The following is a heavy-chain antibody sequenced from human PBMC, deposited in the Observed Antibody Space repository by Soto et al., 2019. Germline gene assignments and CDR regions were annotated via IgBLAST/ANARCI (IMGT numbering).Heavy chain of an antibody. D-gene: IGHD3-3*01. CDR3: ERDWSGY. CDR2: ISADNGNT. V-gene: IGHV1-18*01. Sequence: QVQLVQSGAEVKEPGASVKVSCKASGYTFTTYGISWVRQAPGQGLEWMGGISADNGNTNYAQKCQDSVTMTTDTSTSTAYMELRRLRSDDKAVYYCERDWSGYGGQGTLVTVAS. CDR1: GYTFTTYG. J-gene: IGHJ4*02.